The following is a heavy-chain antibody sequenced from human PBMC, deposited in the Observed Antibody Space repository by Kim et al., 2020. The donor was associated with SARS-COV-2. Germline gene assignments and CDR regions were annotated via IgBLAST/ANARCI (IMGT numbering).Heavy chain of an antibody. CDR2: INHSGST. D-gene: IGHD6-19*01. J-gene: IGHJ4*02. Sequence: LEWIGAINHSGSTNYNPSLKSRVTISVDTSKNQFSLKLSSVTAAGTAVYYCARAGRQGLVRPIFYYVDYWGQGALVTVSS. CDR3: ARAGRQGLVRPIFYYVDY. V-gene: IGHV4-34*01.